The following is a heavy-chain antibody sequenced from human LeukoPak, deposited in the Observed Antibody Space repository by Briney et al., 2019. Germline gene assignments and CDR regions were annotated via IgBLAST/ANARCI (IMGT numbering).Heavy chain of an antibody. CDR2: IKQDGSEK. Sequence: GGSLRLSCAASGFTFSSYWMSWVRQAPGKGLEWVANIKQDGSEKYYVDSVKGRFTISRDNAKNSLYLQMNSLRAEDTAVYYCARISPYGDYVLDYWGQGTLVTVSS. CDR1: GFTFSSYW. J-gene: IGHJ4*02. V-gene: IGHV3-7*01. D-gene: IGHD4-17*01. CDR3: ARISPYGDYVLDY.